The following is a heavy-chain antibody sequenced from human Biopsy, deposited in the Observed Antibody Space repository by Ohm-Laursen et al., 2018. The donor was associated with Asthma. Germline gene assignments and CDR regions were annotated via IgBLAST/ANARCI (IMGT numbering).Heavy chain of an antibody. D-gene: IGHD1-26*01. V-gene: IGHV3-30*18. J-gene: IGHJ4*02. CDR1: DFTFSTYG. CDR3: AKDVFPGWELRRGPDY. CDR2: ISYDGKKK. Sequence: SLRLSYAASDFTFSTYGMHWVRLAPGKGLEWVALISYDGKKKDYGDSAKGRFTISRDNSRNTLHLQMNSLRAEDTAVYYCAKDVFPGWELRRGPDYWGQGTLVTVSS.